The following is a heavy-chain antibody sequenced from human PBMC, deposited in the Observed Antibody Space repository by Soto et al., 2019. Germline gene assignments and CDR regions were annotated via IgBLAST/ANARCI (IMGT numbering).Heavy chain of an antibody. D-gene: IGHD2-2*01. V-gene: IGHV4-34*01. Sequence: SETLSLTCAVDGGSFSCYYWILIRQPPGKGLEWIGEINHSGSTNYNPSLKSRVTISVDTSKNQFSLKLSSVTAADTAVYYCARGDISINIVVVPAATHGYYYGMDVWGQGTTVTVSS. CDR2: INHSGST. J-gene: IGHJ6*02. CDR1: GGSFSCYY. CDR3: ARGDISINIVVVPAATHGYYYGMDV.